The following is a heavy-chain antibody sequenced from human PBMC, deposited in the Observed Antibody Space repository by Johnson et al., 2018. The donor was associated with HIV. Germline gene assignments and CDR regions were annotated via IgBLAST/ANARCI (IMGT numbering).Heavy chain of an antibody. J-gene: IGHJ3*02. Sequence: VQLVESGGGVVQPGRSLRLSCAASGFIFSDYYMSWIRQAPGKGLEWVSYISSSGNPIYYADSVKGRFNISRDNAKNSLFLQMNSLRAEDTAVYYCARPRVSSGRHGAFDIWGQGTMVTVSS. CDR2: ISSSGNPI. CDR3: ARPRVSSGRHGAFDI. D-gene: IGHD3-22*01. CDR1: GFIFSDYY. V-gene: IGHV3-11*04.